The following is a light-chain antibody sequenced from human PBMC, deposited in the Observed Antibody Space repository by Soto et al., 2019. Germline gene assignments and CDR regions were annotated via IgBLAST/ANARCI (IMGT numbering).Light chain of an antibody. J-gene: IGKJ1*01. CDR3: QRYGITLWT. V-gene: IGKV3-20*01. Sequence: PGERASLSCRASQSLASAYLAWYQQRPGQAPRLLIYGASTRATGIPDRFIGSGSGTDFTLTISRLEPEDFAVYYCQRYGITLWTFGQGTKVEIK. CDR1: QSLASAY. CDR2: GAS.